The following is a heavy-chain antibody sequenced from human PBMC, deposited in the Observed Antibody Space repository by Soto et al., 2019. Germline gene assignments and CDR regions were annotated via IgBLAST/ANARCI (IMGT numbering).Heavy chain of an antibody. V-gene: IGHV3-30*18. CDR3: AKGGWYTSSSRSDC. Sequence: QAQLVESGGGVVQPGTPLRLSCSASGFTLSGVDMHWVRQAPGKGLEWVEVMSYDGRNQYYADSVKGRLTVSRDSSKSTLYLQMNSLRTEDAAVYYCAKGGWYTSSSRSDCWGQGTLVTVSS. CDR1: GFTLSGVD. J-gene: IGHJ4*02. CDR2: MSYDGRNQ. D-gene: IGHD6-6*01.